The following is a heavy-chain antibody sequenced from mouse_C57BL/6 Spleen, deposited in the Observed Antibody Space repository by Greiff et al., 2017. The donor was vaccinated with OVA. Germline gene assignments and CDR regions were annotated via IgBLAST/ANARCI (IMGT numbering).Heavy chain of an antibody. V-gene: IGHV1-61*01. CDR3: ARRGSSGYGY. Sequence: QVQLQQPGAELVRPGSSVKLSCKASGYTFTSYWMDWVKQRPGQGLEWIGNIYPSDSETHYNQKFKDKATLTVDKSSSTAYMQLSSLTSEDSAVDYCARRGSSGYGYWGQGTTLTVSS. J-gene: IGHJ2*01. D-gene: IGHD3-2*02. CDR1: GYTFTSYW. CDR2: IYPSDSET.